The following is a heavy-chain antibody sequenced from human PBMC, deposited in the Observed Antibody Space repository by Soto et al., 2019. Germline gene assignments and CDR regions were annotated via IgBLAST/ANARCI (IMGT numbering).Heavy chain of an antibody. CDR1: GFPFGPFY. V-gene: IGHV3-74*01. CDR3: ARDRGYPDSFDI. J-gene: IGHJ3*02. Sequence: EVQLVESGGGLIQPGESLRLSCAASGFPFGPFYMHWVRQAPGKGLEWVSHINGDGTTTVYADSVKGRFTISRDNAKNTLSLQMTSLRAADTAVYYCARDRGYPDSFDIWGQGTMVTVSS. D-gene: IGHD2-2*01. CDR2: INGDGTTT.